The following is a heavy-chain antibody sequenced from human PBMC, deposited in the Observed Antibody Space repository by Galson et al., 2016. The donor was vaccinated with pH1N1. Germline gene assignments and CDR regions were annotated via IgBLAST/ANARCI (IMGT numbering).Heavy chain of an antibody. V-gene: IGHV3-30*03. CDR1: GFTFSSYG. D-gene: IGHD3-3*01. Sequence: SLRLSCAASGFTFSSYGVHWVRQAPGKGLEWVAVISYDGSNKYYADSVKGRFTTSRDNSKNTLYLQMNSLRAEDTAVYYCARPRRVIFGVVISGDAFDIWGQGTMVTVSS. J-gene: IGHJ3*02. CDR3: ARPRRVIFGVVISGDAFDI. CDR2: ISYDGSNK.